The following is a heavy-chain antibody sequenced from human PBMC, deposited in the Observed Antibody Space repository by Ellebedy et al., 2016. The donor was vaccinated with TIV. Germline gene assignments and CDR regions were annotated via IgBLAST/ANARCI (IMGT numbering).Heavy chain of an antibody. CDR3: ARDSPRGIAGQFDY. CDR2: VWYDGSNT. Sequence: GGSLRLSCAASRFTFSSYGMHWVRQAPGKGLEWVAIVWYDGSNTFYADSVKGRFTISRDKSKNTLYLQMNSLRAEDTAVYFCARDSPRGIAGQFDYWGQGTLVTISS. D-gene: IGHD6-13*01. J-gene: IGHJ4*02. CDR1: RFTFSSYG. V-gene: IGHV3-33*08.